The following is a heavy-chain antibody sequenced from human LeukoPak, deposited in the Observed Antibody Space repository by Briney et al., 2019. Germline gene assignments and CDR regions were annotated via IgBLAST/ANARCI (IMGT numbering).Heavy chain of an antibody. V-gene: IGHV3-23*01. CDR3: AKNAMIVVVITPDYYYMDV. CDR2: ISGSGGST. Sequence: GGSLRLSCAASGFIFSNYGMHWVRQAPGKGLEWVSAISGSGGSTYYADSVKGRFTISRDNSKNTLYLQMNSLRPEDTAVYYCAKNAMIVVVITPDYYYMDVWGKGTTVTISS. CDR1: GFIFSNYG. D-gene: IGHD3-22*01. J-gene: IGHJ6*03.